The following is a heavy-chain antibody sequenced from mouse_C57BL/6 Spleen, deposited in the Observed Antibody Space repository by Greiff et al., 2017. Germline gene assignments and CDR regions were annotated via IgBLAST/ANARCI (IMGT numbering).Heavy chain of an antibody. CDR3: ATYYGNYWGYFDY. CDR2: IDPNSGGT. V-gene: IGHV1-72*01. D-gene: IGHD2-10*01. Sequence: VQLQQSGAELVKPGASVKLSCKASGYTFTSYWMHWVKQRPGRGLEWIGRIDPNSGGTKYNEKFKSKATLTVDKPSSTAYMQLSSLTSEDAAVYYCATYYGNYWGYFDYWGQGTTRTVSS. J-gene: IGHJ2*01. CDR1: GYTFTSYW.